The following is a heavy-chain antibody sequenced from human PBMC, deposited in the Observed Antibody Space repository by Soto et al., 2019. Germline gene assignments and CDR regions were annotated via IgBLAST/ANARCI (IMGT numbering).Heavy chain of an antibody. J-gene: IGHJ4*02. D-gene: IGHD6-6*01. CDR1: GGSMRNYY. Sequence: PSETLYLTCSVSGGSMRNYYWNWIRQPPGRGLEWIGYVYHSGSTNYNPSLKSRVSMSVDVSRNHFSLTLHSVTAADTAVYFCTSSYSTSSSPDYWGQGTLVTVS. CDR2: VYHSGST. V-gene: IGHV4-59*01. CDR3: TSSYSTSSSPDY.